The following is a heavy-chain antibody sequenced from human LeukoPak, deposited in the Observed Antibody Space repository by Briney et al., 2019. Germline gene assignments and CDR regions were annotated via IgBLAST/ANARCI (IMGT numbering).Heavy chain of an antibody. Sequence: SETLSLTCAVYGGSFSGYYWSWIRQPPGKGLEWIGEINHSGSTNYNPSLKSRVTISVDTSKNQFSLKLSSVTAADTAVYYCARDFVHDSDYWGQGTLVTVSS. V-gene: IGHV4-34*01. D-gene: IGHD3-22*01. CDR3: ARDFVHDSDY. CDR1: GGSFSGYY. CDR2: INHSGST. J-gene: IGHJ4*02.